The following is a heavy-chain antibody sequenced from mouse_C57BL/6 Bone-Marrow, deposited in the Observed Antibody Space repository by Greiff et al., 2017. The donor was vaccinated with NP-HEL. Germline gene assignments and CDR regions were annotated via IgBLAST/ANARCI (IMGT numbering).Heavy chain of an antibody. J-gene: IGHJ2*01. CDR1: GFSFNTYA. CDR3: VRRGGSFDY. CDR2: IRSKSNNYAT. V-gene: IGHV10-1*01. Sequence: EVKVVESGGGLVQPKGSLKLSCAASGFSFNTYAMNWVRQAPGKGLEWVARIRSKSNNYATYYADSVKDRFTISRDDSESMLYLQMNNLKTEDTAMYYCVRRGGSFDYWGQGTTLTVSS.